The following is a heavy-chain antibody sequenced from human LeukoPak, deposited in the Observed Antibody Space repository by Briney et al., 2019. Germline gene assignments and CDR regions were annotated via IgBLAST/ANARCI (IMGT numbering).Heavy chain of an antibody. CDR1: GFTFSSYE. V-gene: IGHV3-48*03. CDR2: ISSGGGNI. CDR3: ARALPVAGSVFFDS. D-gene: IGHD6-19*01. J-gene: IGHJ4*02. Sequence: GGSLRLSCAASGFTFSSYEMNWVRQAPGKGLEWVSYISSGGGNIYYADSVKGRFTISRDNAKSSLYLKMNSLRAEDTAVFYCARALPVAGSVFFDSWGQGTLVTVSS.